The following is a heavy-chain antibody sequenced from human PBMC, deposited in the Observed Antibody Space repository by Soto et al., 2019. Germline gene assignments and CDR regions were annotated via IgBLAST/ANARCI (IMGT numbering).Heavy chain of an antibody. V-gene: IGHV4-39*01. D-gene: IGHD2-21*01. J-gene: IGHJ6*02. CDR3: ARHDWARFYGMDV. Sequence: ETLSLTCSVSGSSIITSYYWGWIRQSPGKGLEWIGSAYYSGSTYYNPSLKSRVTIFVDTSKSQFSLMLDSVTAADTAVYYCARHDWARFYGMDVWGQGTTVTVSS. CDR1: GSSIITSYY. CDR2: AYYSGST.